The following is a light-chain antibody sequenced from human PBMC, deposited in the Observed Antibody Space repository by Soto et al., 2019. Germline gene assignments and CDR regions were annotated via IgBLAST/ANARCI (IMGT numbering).Light chain of an antibody. CDR3: QQYNTYPWT. CDR2: DAS. V-gene: IGKV1-5*01. J-gene: IGKJ1*01. Sequence: DIQMTQSPATLSASVGDRVTITCRASQSISSWLAWYLQKPGKVPKLLIDDASGLESGVPSRFSGRGSATEFTPTISSLQPDDFETYYCQQYNTYPWTFGQGTKVEIK. CDR1: QSISSW.